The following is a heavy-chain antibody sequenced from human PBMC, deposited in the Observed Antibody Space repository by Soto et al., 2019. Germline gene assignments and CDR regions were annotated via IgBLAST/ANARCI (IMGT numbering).Heavy chain of an antibody. CDR2: ISGYNGYT. CDR1: GYSFTNFG. D-gene: IGHD6-13*01. J-gene: IGHJ4*01. V-gene: IGHV1-18*01. Sequence: QVQLVQSGAEVKKPGASVKVSCKASGYSFTNFGISWVRQAPGQGLEWMGWISGYNGYTMYSQKVQGRVTMTTDTTTNTAYMELRSLRSDDTAVYYCAREVATPGRFAHWPHATLVSVSS. CDR3: AREVATPGRFAH.